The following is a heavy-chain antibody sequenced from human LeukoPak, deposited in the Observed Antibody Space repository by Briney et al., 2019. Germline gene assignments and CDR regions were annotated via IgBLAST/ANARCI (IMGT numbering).Heavy chain of an antibody. D-gene: IGHD3-10*01. CDR3: AGSYYYDTFAI. CDR2: IYHSGST. CDR1: GGSISGYY. V-gene: IGHV4-59*04. Sequence: SETLSLTCTVSGGSISGYYWSWIRQPPGKGLEWIGYIYHSGSTYYNPSLKSRVTISVDRSKNQFSLKLSSVTAADTAVYYCAGSYYYDTFAIWGQGTMVTVSS. J-gene: IGHJ3*02.